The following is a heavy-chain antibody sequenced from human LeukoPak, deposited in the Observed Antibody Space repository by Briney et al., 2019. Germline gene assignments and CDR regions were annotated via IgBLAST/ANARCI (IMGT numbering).Heavy chain of an antibody. CDR2: IKYDGSEK. CDR3: ARGGASLYDS. Sequence: PGGSLRLSCVASGFSFGRYWMSRVRQAPGKGLEWVANIKYDGSEKYYLASVAGRFIISRDNAKNTLYVELNRLRAEDTAVYYCARGGASLYDSWGQGTLVTVSS. V-gene: IGHV3-7*01. CDR1: GFSFGRYW. J-gene: IGHJ4*02.